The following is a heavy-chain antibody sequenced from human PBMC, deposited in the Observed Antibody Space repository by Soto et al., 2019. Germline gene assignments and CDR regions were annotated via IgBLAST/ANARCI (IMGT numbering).Heavy chain of an antibody. Sequence: EVQLVESGGGLVQPGGSLRLSCAASGFTFSDHYMDWVRQAPGKGLEWVGRTRNKANSYTTEYAASVKGRFTISRDDSKNPLYMTMNSLKTEDTAVYYCARYGYDSSGYFHPYWGQGTLVTVSS. V-gene: IGHV3-72*01. CDR1: GFTFSDHY. CDR3: ARYGYDSSGYFHPY. D-gene: IGHD3-22*01. J-gene: IGHJ4*02. CDR2: TRNKANSYTT.